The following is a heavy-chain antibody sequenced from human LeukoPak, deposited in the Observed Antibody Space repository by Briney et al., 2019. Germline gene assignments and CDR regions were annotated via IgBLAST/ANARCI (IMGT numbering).Heavy chain of an antibody. V-gene: IGHV5-51*01. J-gene: IGHJ5*02. CDR3: ARLSSTSQPFDP. Sequence: GESLKISCKGSGYSFASYLIAWVRQMPGKAVEWRGIIYPDESDTRYSPSFQGQVTISADKAISTDYLQWSGLKASDAAVYYCARLSSTSQPFDPWGQGTLVTVSS. D-gene: IGHD2-2*01. CDR2: IYPDESDT. CDR1: GYSFASYL.